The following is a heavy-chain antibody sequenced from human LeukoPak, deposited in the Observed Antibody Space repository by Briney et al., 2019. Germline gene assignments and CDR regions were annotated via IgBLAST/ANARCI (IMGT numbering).Heavy chain of an antibody. CDR2: IYPGDSNT. CDR1: GYSFTTYW. V-gene: IGHV5-51*01. J-gene: IGHJ3*02. D-gene: IGHD2-15*01. CDR3: ARQRCSDGSCYELDAFDI. Sequence: GESLKISCKGSGYSFTTYWIGWVRQMPGKGLEWMGIIYPGDSNTRYSPSFQGQVTISADKSISTAYLQWNSLRASDTAIYYCARQRCSDGSCYELDAFDIWGQGTMVTVSS.